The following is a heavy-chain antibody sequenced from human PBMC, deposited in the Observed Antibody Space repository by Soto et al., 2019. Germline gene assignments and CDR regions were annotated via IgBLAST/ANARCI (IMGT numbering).Heavy chain of an antibody. J-gene: IGHJ4*02. CDR1: GFTFSSYA. CDR3: AKDLRPTGWVRFDY. D-gene: IGHD3-10*01. CDR2: ITGSGGST. V-gene: IGHV3-23*01. Sequence: EVQLLESGGGLVQPGGSLRLSCAASGFTFSSYAMSWVRQAPGKGLKWVSAITGSGGSTYYADSVKGRFTISRDNSKNTVYLQMNSLRAEDTALYYCAKDLRPTGWVRFDYWGQGTLVTVSS.